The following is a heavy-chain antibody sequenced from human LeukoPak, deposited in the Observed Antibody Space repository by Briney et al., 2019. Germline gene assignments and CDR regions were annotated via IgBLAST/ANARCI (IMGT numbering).Heavy chain of an antibody. Sequence: PGGSLRLSCAASGFTFSSYSMNWVRQAPGKELEWVSYISSSSSTIYYADSVKGRFTISRDNAKNSLYLQMNSLRAEDTAVYYCATEYTIFGVVDDAFDIWGRGTMVTVSS. CDR1: GFTFSSYS. V-gene: IGHV3-48*01. CDR2: ISSSSSTI. J-gene: IGHJ3*02. CDR3: ATEYTIFGVVDDAFDI. D-gene: IGHD3-3*01.